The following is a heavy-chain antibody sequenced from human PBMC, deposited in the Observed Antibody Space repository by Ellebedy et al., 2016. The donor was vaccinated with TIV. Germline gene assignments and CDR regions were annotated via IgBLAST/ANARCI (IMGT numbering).Heavy chain of an antibody. CDR1: GFTFSSYA. J-gene: IGHJ4*02. V-gene: IGHV3-30-3*01. Sequence: GESLKISXAASGFTFSSYAMHWVRQAPGKGLEWVAVISYDGSNKYYADSVKGRFTISRDNAKNSLYLQMNSLRAEDTALYYCAKDIEYQLRTGYYFDYWGQGTLVTVSS. CDR3: AKDIEYQLRTGYYFDY. CDR2: ISYDGSNK. D-gene: IGHD2-2*01.